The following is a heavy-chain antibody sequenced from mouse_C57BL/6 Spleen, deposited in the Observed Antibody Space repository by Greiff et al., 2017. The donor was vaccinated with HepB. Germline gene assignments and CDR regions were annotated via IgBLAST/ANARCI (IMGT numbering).Heavy chain of an antibody. J-gene: IGHJ4*01. CDR3: ATEESPYGSSPYYYAMDY. Sequence: VKVVESGPGLVAPSQSLSITCTVSGFSLTSYGVSWVRQPPGKGLEWLGVIWGDGSTNYHSALITRLSISKDNSKSQVYLKLNRLQTDDTATYYWATEESPYGSSPYYYAMDYWGQGTSVTVSS. V-gene: IGHV2-3*01. CDR1: GFSLTSYG. CDR2: IWGDGST. D-gene: IGHD1-1*01.